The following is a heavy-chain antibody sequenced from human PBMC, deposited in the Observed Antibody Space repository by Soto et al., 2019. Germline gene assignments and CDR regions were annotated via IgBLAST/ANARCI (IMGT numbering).Heavy chain of an antibody. CDR2: IYSGGST. V-gene: IGHV3-66*01. Sequence: PGGSLRLSCAASGFTVSSNYMSWVRQAPGKGLEWVSVIYSGGSTYYADSVKGRFTISRDNSKNTLYLQMNSLRAEDTAVDYCARDGVAVAGIEYWGQGTRVTVSS. CDR1: GFTVSSNY. CDR3: ARDGVAVAGIEY. D-gene: IGHD6-19*01. J-gene: IGHJ4*02.